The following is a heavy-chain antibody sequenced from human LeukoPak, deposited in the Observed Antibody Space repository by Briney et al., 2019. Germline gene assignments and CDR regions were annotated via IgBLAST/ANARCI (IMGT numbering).Heavy chain of an antibody. CDR2: IYYSGST. J-gene: IGHJ5*02. CDR3: ARAPGSGYYHWFDP. V-gene: IGHV4-59*01. CDR1: GGSISSYY. D-gene: IGHD5-12*01. Sequence: SETLSLTCTVSGGSISSYYWSWIRQPPGKGLEWIGYIYYSGSTKYNPSLKSRVTISVDTSKNQFSLKLSSVTAADTAMYYCARAPGSGYYHWFDPWGQGTLVTVSS.